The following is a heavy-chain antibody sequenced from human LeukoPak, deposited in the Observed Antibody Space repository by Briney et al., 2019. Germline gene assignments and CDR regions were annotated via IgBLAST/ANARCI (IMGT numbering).Heavy chain of an antibody. J-gene: IGHJ4*02. V-gene: IGHV4-39*07. CDR2: INHSGST. CDR3: ARVTPYYYDSSGYRNPNFKTYYFDY. CDR1: GGSISSSSYY. D-gene: IGHD3-22*01. Sequence: ETLSLTCTVSGGSISSSSYYWGWIRQPPGKGLEWIGEINHSGSTNYNPSLKSRVTISVDTSKNQFSLKLSSVTAADTAVYYCARVTPYYYDSSGYRNPNFKTYYFDYWGQETVVTVSS.